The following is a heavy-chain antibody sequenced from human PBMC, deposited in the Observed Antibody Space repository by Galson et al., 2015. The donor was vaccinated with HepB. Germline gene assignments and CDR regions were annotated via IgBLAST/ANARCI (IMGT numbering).Heavy chain of an antibody. CDR3: AKDGQWLRPYYFDY. CDR2: ISGSGGNT. J-gene: IGHJ4*02. CDR1: GFTFSSYA. Sequence: LRLSCAASGFTFSSYAMSWVRQAPGKGLEWVSSISGSGGNTYYADSVKGRFTISRDNSKNTLYLQMNSLRAEDTAVYYCAKDGQWLRPYYFDYWGQGTLVTVSS. D-gene: IGHD5-12*01. V-gene: IGHV3-23*01.